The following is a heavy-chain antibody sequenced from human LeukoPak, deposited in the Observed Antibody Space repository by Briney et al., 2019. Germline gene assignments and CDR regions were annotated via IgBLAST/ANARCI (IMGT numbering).Heavy chain of an antibody. CDR3: ATTSVPAAKGDAFDI. J-gene: IGHJ3*02. CDR1: GYTLTELS. Sequence: GASVKVSCKVSGYTLTELSMHWVRQAPGKGLEWMGGFDPEDGETIYAQKFQGRVTMTEATSTDTAYMELSSLRSEDTAVYYCATTSVPAAKGDAFDIWGQGTMVTVSS. V-gene: IGHV1-24*01. CDR2: FDPEDGET. D-gene: IGHD2-2*01.